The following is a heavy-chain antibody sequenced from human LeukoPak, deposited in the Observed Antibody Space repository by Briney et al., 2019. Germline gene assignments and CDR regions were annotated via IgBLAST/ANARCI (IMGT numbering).Heavy chain of an antibody. Sequence: AGGSLRLSCAASGFTFDDYAMHWVRQAPGKGLEWVSGISWNSGSIGYADSVKGRFTISRDNAKNSLYLQMNSLRAEDTALYYCANWDVWGKGTTVTVSS. V-gene: IGHV3-9*01. CDR2: ISWNSGSI. CDR1: GFTFDDYA. J-gene: IGHJ6*04. CDR3: ANWDV.